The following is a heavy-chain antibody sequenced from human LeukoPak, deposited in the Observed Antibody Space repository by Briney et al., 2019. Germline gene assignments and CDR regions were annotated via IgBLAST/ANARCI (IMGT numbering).Heavy chain of an antibody. J-gene: IGHJ6*02. CDR1: GFTFSSYW. CDR3: ARVTSMVRGVIAHYYYYGMDI. V-gene: IGHV3-7*01. D-gene: IGHD3-10*01. CDR2: IMQDGSEK. Sequence: GGSLRLSCAASGFTFSSYWMSWVRQAPGKGLEWVANIMQDGSEKYYVDSVKGRFTISRDNAKNSLYLQMNSLRAEDTAVYYCARVTSMVRGVIAHYYYYGMDIWGQGTTVTVSS.